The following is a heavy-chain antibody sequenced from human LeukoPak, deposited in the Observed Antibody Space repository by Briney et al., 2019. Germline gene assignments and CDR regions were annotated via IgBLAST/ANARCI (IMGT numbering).Heavy chain of an antibody. V-gene: IGHV1-69*13. CDR3: ARDSGSYRLFDY. CDR1: GYTFTGYY. CDR2: IIPIFGTA. J-gene: IGHJ4*02. D-gene: IGHD1-26*01. Sequence: SVKVSCKASGYTFTGYYMHWVRQAPGQGLEWMGGIIPIFGTANYAQKFQGRVTITADESTSTAYMELSSLRSEDTAVYYCARDSGSYRLFDYWGQGTLVTVSS.